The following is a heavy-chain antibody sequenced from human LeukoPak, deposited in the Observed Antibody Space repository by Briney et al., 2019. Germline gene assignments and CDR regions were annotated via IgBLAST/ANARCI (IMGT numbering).Heavy chain of an antibody. CDR1: GFTFSNYA. CDR2: ISSNGGTT. J-gene: IGHJ4*02. V-gene: IGHV3-23*01. Sequence: PGGSLRLSCAASGFTFSNYAMSWVRQAPGKGLEWVSSISSNGGTTYYADSVKGRFTISRDNSKNTLYLQMNSLRAEDTAVYYCAKEAGESPYYYDSSGYYYGSLGFDYWGQGTLVTVSS. D-gene: IGHD3-22*01. CDR3: AKEAGESPYYYDSSGYYYGSLGFDY.